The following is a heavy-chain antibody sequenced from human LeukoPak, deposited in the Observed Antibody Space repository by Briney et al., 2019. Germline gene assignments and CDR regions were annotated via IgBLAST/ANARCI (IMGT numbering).Heavy chain of an antibody. D-gene: IGHD5-12*01. CDR3: TRGGIVATIGYGMDV. V-gene: IGHV3-49*04. Sequence: GGSLRLPCTGSEFTFRDHALSSVRQAPGKGLEWVGLIRNEAFRGTTEYAASVEGRFSISRDNSKSIAYLQMNSLQTEDTAVYYCTRGGIVATIGYGMDVWGQGTTVTVSS. J-gene: IGHJ6*02. CDR2: IRNEAFRGTT. CDR1: EFTFRDHA.